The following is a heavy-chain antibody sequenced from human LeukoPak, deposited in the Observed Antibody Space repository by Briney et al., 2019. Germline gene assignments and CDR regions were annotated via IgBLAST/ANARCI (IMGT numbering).Heavy chain of an antibody. V-gene: IGHV4-59*01. CDR1: GGSISSYY. J-gene: IGHJ4*02. Sequence: SETLSLTCSVSGGSISSYYWSWIRQPPGKGLEWIGYIYYSGSTNYNPSLKSRVTISVDTSENQPSLKLSSVTAADTALYYCARAHTSSWYMDYWGQGTLVTVSS. CDR3: ARAHTSSWYMDY. CDR2: IYYSGST. D-gene: IGHD6-13*01.